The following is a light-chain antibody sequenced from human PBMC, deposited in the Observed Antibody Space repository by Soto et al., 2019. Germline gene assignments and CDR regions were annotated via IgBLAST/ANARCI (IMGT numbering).Light chain of an antibody. CDR2: AAS. Sequence: DIQMTQSPSSLSASVGVRVTITCRASQGISHNLAWYQQKPGKVPKLLIYAASTLQSGVPSRFSGSGSGTDFTLTISSLQPEDVATYYCQKYNSVPITFGQGTRLEIK. J-gene: IGKJ5*01. V-gene: IGKV1-27*01. CDR1: QGISHN. CDR3: QKYNSVPIT.